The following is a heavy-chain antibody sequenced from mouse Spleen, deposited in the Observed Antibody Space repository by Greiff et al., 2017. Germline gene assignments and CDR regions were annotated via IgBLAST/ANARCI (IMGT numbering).Heavy chain of an antibody. Sequence: VKLQQSGAELVKPGASVKLSCKASGYTFPEYTIHWVKQRSGQGLEWIGWFYPGSGSIKYNEKFKDKATLTADKSSSTVYMELSRFTSEDSAVYFCARHEEEDYAMDYWGQGTSVTVSS. J-gene: IGHJ4*01. CDR3: ARHEEEDYAMDY. CDR1: GYTFPEYT. CDR2: FYPGSGSI. V-gene: IGHV1-62-2*01.